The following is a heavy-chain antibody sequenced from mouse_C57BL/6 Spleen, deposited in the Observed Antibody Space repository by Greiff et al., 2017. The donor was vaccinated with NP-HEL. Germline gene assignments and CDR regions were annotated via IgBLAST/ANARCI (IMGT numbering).Heavy chain of an antibody. D-gene: IGHD1-2*01. J-gene: IGHJ4*01. Sequence: QVQLQQPGAELVKPGASVKLSCKASGYTFTSYWMHWVKQRPGQGLEWIGMIHPNSGSTNYNEKFKSKATLTVDKSSSTAYMQLSSLTSEDSAVYYCSPITTGAMDYWGQGTSVTVSS. V-gene: IGHV1-64*01. CDR1: GYTFTSYW. CDR2: IHPNSGST. CDR3: SPITTGAMDY.